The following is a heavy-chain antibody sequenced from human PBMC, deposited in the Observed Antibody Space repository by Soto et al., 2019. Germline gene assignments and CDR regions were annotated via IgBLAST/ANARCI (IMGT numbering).Heavy chain of an antibody. CDR3: AFSSAMIVGDPDYY. Sequence: QVQLVQSGAEVKKPGSSVKVSCKASGGTFSSYAISWVRQAPGQGLEWMGGIIPIFGTANYAQKFQGRVTITADEYTSTDYMELGSLRSEDTAVYYCAFSSAMIVGDPDYYWGQGTLVTVSS. CDR2: IIPIFGTA. J-gene: IGHJ4*02. V-gene: IGHV1-69*01. D-gene: IGHD3-22*01. CDR1: GGTFSSYA.